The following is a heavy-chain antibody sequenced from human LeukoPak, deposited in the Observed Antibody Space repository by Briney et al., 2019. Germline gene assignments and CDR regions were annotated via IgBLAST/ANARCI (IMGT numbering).Heavy chain of an antibody. Sequence: GGSLRLSCAASGFTFSSYAMSWVRRAPGKGLEWVSAISGSGGSTYYADSVKGRFTISRDNSKNTLYLQMNSLRAEDTAVYYCAKDRAVAGTNYFDYWGQGTLVTVSS. CDR1: GFTFSSYA. V-gene: IGHV3-23*01. J-gene: IGHJ4*02. D-gene: IGHD6-19*01. CDR2: ISGSGGST. CDR3: AKDRAVAGTNYFDY.